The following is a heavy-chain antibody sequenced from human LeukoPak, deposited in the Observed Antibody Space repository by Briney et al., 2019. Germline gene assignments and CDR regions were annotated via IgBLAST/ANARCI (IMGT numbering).Heavy chain of an antibody. Sequence: SVKVSCKASGGTFSSYAISWVRRAPGQGLEWMGRIIPILGIANYAQKFQGRVTITADKSTSTAYMELSSLRSEDTAVYYCARTPVVAARGYYFDYWGQGTLVTVSS. J-gene: IGHJ4*02. CDR2: IIPILGIA. CDR1: GGTFSSYA. D-gene: IGHD2-15*01. CDR3: ARTPVVAARGYYFDY. V-gene: IGHV1-69*04.